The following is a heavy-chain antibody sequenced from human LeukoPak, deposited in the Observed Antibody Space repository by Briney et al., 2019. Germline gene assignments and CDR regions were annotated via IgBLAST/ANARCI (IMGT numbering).Heavy chain of an antibody. V-gene: IGHV3-21*01. CDR3: ARVRCSGGSCYSGGWFDP. CDR2: ISSSSSYI. CDR1: GFTFSSYS. J-gene: IGHJ5*02. D-gene: IGHD2-15*01. Sequence: PGGSLRLSCAASGFTFSSYSMNWVRQAPGKGLEWVSSISSSSSYIYYADSVKGRFTISRDNAKNSLYLQMNSLRAEDTAVYYCARVRCSGGSCYSGGWFDPWGQGTLVTVSS.